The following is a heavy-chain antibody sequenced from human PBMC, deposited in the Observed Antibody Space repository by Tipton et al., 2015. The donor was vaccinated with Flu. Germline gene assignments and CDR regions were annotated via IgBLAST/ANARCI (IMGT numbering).Heavy chain of an antibody. CDR1: GGSVSSGSYY. D-gene: IGHD2-21*01. J-gene: IGHJ6*02. CDR2: VYYSGST. Sequence: TLSLTCTVSGGSVSSGSYYWSWIRQPLGKGLEWIGYVYYSGSTNYNPSLKSRVTISVDTSKNQFSLKLSSVTAADTAVYYCARDQVSPHLTYGMDVWGQGTTVTVSS. V-gene: IGHV4-61*01. CDR3: ARDQVSPHLTYGMDV.